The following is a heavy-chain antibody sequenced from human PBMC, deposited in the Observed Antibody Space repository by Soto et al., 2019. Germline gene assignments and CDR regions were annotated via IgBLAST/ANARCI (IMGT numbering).Heavy chain of an antibody. CDR3: AKYYDSSGRIAFDI. J-gene: IGHJ3*02. Sequence: GGSLRLSCAASRFTFTSYAMSWVRQAPGKGLEWVSVISGTGGNTYHADSAKGRFTISRDNSKNTVYLQMNSLRAEDTAVYYCAKYYDSSGRIAFDIWGQGTMVTVSS. V-gene: IGHV3-23*01. D-gene: IGHD3-22*01. CDR2: ISGTGGNT. CDR1: RFTFTSYA.